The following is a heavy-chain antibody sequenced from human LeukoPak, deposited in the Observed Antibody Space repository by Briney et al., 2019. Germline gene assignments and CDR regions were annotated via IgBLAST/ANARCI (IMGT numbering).Heavy chain of an antibody. V-gene: IGHV4-39*07. CDR3: ARLTKNDSGTYRFGKKKRGYMDV. J-gene: IGHJ6*03. D-gene: IGHD3-10*01. Sequence: SETLSLTCTVSGGSISSSSYYWGWIRQPPGKGLEWIGSIYYSGSTYYNPSLKSRVTISVDTSKNQFSLRLSSVTAADTAVYYCARLTKNDSGTYRFGKKKRGYMDVWGKGTTVTISS. CDR2: IYYSGST. CDR1: GGSISSSSYY.